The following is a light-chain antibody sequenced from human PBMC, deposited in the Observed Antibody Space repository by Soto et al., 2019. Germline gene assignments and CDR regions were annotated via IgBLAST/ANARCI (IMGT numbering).Light chain of an antibody. CDR3: HSRA. CDR2: DAS. CDR1: QTISRW. V-gene: IGKV1-5*01. Sequence: DIQVTQTPSSLCGPLVDGVTITCRASQTISRWLAWYQQKPGRAPKLLIYDASTLESGVPSRFSGSGSETEFTLTISRLQPDDFATYLCHSRAFGQGTRLEIK. J-gene: IGKJ5*01.